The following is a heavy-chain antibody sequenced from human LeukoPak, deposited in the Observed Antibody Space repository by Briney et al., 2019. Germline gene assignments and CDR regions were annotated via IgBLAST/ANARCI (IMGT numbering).Heavy chain of an antibody. CDR3: ARPLIAMVRGVALDY. Sequence: GASVKVSCKASGGTFSSYAISWVRQAPGQGLEWMGGIIPIFGTANYAQKFQGRVTITADESTSTAYMELSSLRSEDTAVYYCARPLIAMVRGVALDYWGQGTLVTVSS. V-gene: IGHV1-69*13. CDR1: GGTFSSYA. CDR2: IIPIFGTA. J-gene: IGHJ4*02. D-gene: IGHD3-10*01.